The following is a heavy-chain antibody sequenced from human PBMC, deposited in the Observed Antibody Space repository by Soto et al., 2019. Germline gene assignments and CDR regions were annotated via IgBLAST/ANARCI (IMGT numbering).Heavy chain of an antibody. CDR2: ISSSSSYI. V-gene: IGHV3-21*01. Sequence: EVQQVESGGGLVKPGGSLRLSCAASGFTFSSYSMNWVRQAPGKGLEWVSSISSSSSYIYYADSVKGRFTISRDNAKNSLDLQMNSLRAEDTAVYYCARDLTATGNYWGQGTLVTVSS. D-gene: IGHD1-1*01. J-gene: IGHJ4*02. CDR1: GFTFSSYS. CDR3: ARDLTATGNY.